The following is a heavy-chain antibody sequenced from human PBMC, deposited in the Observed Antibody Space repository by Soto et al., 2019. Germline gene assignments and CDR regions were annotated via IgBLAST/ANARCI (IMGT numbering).Heavy chain of an antibody. Sequence: PGESLKISCKGSGYSFSTYWIGWVRQMPGKGLEWMGTMYPGDSDTIYSPSFQGRVTISADKSISTAYLQWSSLKASDTAIYYCARRNYGMDVWGQGTTVTVSS. CDR3: ARRNYGMDV. V-gene: IGHV5-51*01. CDR1: GYSFSTYW. CDR2: MYPGDSDT. J-gene: IGHJ6*02.